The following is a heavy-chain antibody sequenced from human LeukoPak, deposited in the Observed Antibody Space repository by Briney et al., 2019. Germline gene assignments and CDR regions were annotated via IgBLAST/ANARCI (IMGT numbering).Heavy chain of an antibody. Sequence: ASVKVSCKASGYTFTSYGISWVRQAPGQGLEWMGWISAYNGNTNYAQKLQGRVTMTEDTSTDTAYMELSSLRSEDTAVYYCATARILTYFDYWGQGTLVTVSS. CDR1: GYTFTSYG. CDR3: ATARILTYFDY. CDR2: ISAYNGNT. J-gene: IGHJ4*02. V-gene: IGHV1-18*01. D-gene: IGHD3-9*01.